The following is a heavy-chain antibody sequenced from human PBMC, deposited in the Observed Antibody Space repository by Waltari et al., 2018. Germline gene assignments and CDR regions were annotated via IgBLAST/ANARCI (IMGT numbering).Heavy chain of an antibody. Sequence: EVQLVESGGGLVQPGRSLRLSCAASGFTFDDYAMHWVRQAPGKGLEWVSGISWNSGSIGYADSVKGRFTISRDNAKNSLYLQMNSLRAEDTALYYCAKDTGEYYYYMDVWGKGTTVTVSS. J-gene: IGHJ6*03. V-gene: IGHV3-9*01. CDR1: GFTFDDYA. CDR2: ISWNSGSI. CDR3: AKDTGEYYYYMDV.